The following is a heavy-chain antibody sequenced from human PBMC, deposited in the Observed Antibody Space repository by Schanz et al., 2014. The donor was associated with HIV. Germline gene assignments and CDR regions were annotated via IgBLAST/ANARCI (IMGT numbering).Heavy chain of an antibody. J-gene: IGHJ6*02. V-gene: IGHV3-33*01. CDR1: GFTFSSYG. Sequence: ESGGGVVQPGRSLRLSCAASGFTFSSYGMHWVRQAPGKGLEWVAVIWFDGSNKYYADSVKGRFTISRDNSKKTLYLQMNSLRAGDTAVYYCASTEFPYSSSSDYYYGMDVWGQGTTVTVS. CDR2: IWFDGSNK. CDR3: ASTEFPYSSSSDYYYGMDV. D-gene: IGHD6-6*01.